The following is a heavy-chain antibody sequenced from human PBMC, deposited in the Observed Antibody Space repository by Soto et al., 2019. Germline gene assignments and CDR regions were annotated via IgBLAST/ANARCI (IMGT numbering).Heavy chain of an antibody. CDR2: ISAYNGNT. V-gene: IGHV1-18*01. D-gene: IGHD1-26*01. CDR1: GYTFTSYG. J-gene: IGHJ4*02. CDR3: ARDKGWEPTDY. Sequence: QVQLVQSGAEVKKPGASVKVSCKASGYTFTSYGISWVRQAPGQGLEWMGWISAYNGNTNYAQKLQGRVTRTTDTSTSTAYKEGRSLRSDDTAVYYWARDKGWEPTDYWGQGTLFTVSS.